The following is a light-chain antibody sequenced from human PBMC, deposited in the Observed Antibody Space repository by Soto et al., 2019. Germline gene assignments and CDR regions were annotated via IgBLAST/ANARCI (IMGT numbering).Light chain of an antibody. CDR1: SSDVGSYNL. CDR2: EGN. Sequence: QAVLTQPASVSGSPGQSITFSCTVASSDVGSYNLVSWYQQHPGKAPKFMIYEGNKRPSGVSNRFSGSQSGNTASLTISGLQAEDEADYYCFSYAGSTTSYVFGTGTKVTVL. V-gene: IGLV2-23*01. J-gene: IGLJ1*01. CDR3: FSYAGSTTSYV.